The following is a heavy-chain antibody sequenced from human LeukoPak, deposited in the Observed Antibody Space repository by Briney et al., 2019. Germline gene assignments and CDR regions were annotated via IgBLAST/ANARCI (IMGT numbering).Heavy chain of an antibody. CDR2: IFTTGST. Sequence: SETLSLTCTVSGDSISSYYWSWIRQPAGKGLEWIGRIFTTGSTIYNPSLKSRVTISVDTSKNQFSLKLSSVTAADTAVYYCARFRSWMVRGGDAFDIWGQGTMVTVSS. J-gene: IGHJ3*02. V-gene: IGHV4-4*07. CDR3: ARFRSWMVRGGDAFDI. D-gene: IGHD3-10*01. CDR1: GDSISSYY.